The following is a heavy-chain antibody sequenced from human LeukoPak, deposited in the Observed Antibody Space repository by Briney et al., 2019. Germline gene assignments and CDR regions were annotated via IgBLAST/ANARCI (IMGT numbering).Heavy chain of an antibody. V-gene: IGHV4-59*01. Sequence: KPSETLSLTCTVSGGSIDSYYWSWIRQPPGKGLEWIGYIYYTGSTEYHPSLKSRVTISLDTSKNQLSLKLTSVTAADTAVYYCARVYQSAEYYFDYWGQGNLVSVSS. J-gene: IGHJ4*02. D-gene: IGHD2-2*01. CDR2: IYYTGST. CDR1: GGSIDSYY. CDR3: ARVYQSAEYYFDY.